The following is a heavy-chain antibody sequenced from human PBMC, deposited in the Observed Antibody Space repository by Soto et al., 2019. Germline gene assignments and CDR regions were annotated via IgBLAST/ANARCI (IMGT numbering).Heavy chain of an antibody. D-gene: IGHD3-10*01. J-gene: IGHJ6*02. V-gene: IGHV3-33*08. CDR2: IWYDGSHK. Sequence: PVGSLRLSCAASGFPFNTYGMHWVRQAPGKGLEWVAVIWYDGSHKYYADSVKGRFTISRDNSKNTLYLQMNSLRDEDTAVYYCAREDGSGSYYHYYYGMDVWGQGTTVTVSS. CDR3: AREDGSGSYYHYYYGMDV. CDR1: GFPFNTYG.